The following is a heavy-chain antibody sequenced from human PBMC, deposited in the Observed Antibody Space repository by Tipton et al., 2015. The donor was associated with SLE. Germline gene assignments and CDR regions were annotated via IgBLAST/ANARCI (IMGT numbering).Heavy chain of an antibody. CDR2: INHSGST. CDR1: CYSISSGYY. Sequence: TLSLTCAVSCYSISSGYYWGWIRQPPGKGLEWIGEINHSGSTNYNPSLKSRVTISVDTSKNQFSLKLSSVTAADTAVYYCARGSDSAYYFDYWGQGTLVTVSS. J-gene: IGHJ4*02. V-gene: IGHV4-38-2*01. CDR3: ARGSDSAYYFDY.